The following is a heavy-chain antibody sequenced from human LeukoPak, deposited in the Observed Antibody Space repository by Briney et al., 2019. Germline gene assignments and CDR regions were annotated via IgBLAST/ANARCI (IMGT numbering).Heavy chain of an antibody. CDR1: GDSITSDY. J-gene: IGHJ4*02. Sequence: SETLSLTCTVSGDSITSDYWSWIRRPAGKGLEWIGRIYSTGSTNYNPSLKSRVTMSIDTSKSQFSLKVNSMTAADTAVYYCVRGPTYDSSGRMNYFDYWGQGALVTVSS. CDR3: VRGPTYDSSGRMNYFDY. V-gene: IGHV4-4*07. D-gene: IGHD3-22*01. CDR2: IYSTGST.